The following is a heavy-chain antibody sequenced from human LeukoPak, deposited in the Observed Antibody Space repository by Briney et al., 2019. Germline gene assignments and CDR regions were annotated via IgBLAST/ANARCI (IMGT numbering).Heavy chain of an antibody. CDR2: ISGSGSGT. CDR1: GFTFSNFA. V-gene: IGHV3-23*01. Sequence: GGSLRLSCAASGFTFSNFAMSWVRQAPEKGLEWVSGISGSGSGTYYADSVKGRFTISRDNSKSTLYLQMNSLRAEDTALYYCARSGIAVAFHAFDIWGQGTMVTVSS. J-gene: IGHJ3*02. D-gene: IGHD6-19*01. CDR3: ARSGIAVAFHAFDI.